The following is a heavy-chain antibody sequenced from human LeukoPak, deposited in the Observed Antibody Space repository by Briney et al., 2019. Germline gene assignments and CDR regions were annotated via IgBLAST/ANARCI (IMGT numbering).Heavy chain of an antibody. Sequence: SETLSLTCAVSGFSVSSGFYWAWIRQSPGKGLEWIANSYHSGNTYSNPSLKSRVTISVDTSKNQFSLRLRSVTAADTAVYYCVRETGGSSRTEYWGQGTLVTVSS. J-gene: IGHJ4*02. CDR2: SYHSGNT. D-gene: IGHD6-13*01. CDR1: GFSVSSGFY. V-gene: IGHV4-38-2*02. CDR3: VRETGGSSRTEY.